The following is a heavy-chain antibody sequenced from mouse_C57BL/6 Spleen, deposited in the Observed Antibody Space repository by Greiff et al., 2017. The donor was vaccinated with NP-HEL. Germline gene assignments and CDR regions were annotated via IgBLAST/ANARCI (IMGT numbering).Heavy chain of an antibody. V-gene: IGHV1-74*01. J-gene: IGHJ3*01. CDR2: IHPSDSDT. CDR3: AIEGSWFAY. D-gene: IGHD3-3*01. Sequence: VKLQQPGAELVHPSSSSPPSFPSSFSTFTISFIHFFNHIPGQGLEWIGRIHPSDSDTNYNQKFKGKATLTVDKSSSTAYMQLSSLTSEDSAVYYCAIEGSWFAYWGQGTLVTVSA. CDR1: FSTFTISF.